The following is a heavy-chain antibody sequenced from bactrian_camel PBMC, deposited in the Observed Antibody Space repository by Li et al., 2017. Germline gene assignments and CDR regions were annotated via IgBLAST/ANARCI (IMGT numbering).Heavy chain of an antibody. V-gene: IGHV3S9*01. CDR3: AAGQGVGWCLDVIRVGAEPDFDY. J-gene: IGHJ6*01. D-gene: IGHD5*01. Sequence: HVQLVESGGGSVSAGGSLRLSCAARTGTFRSACMGWIRQVSGQEREGGASIDADGETSHADSVKGRFTISVDNAKNTLYLQINSLKPEDSATYYCAAGQGVGWCLDVIRVGAEPDFDYWGHGTQVTVS. CDR1: TGTFRSAC. CDR2: IDADGET.